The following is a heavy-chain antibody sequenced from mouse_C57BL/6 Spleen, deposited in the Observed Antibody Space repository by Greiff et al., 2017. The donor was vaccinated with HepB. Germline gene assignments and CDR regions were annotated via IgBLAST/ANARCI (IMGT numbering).Heavy chain of an antibody. V-gene: IGHV5-4*03. CDR2: ISDGGSYT. CDR3: ARGDYSNCFDY. Sequence: EVKLVESGGGLVKPGGSLKLSCAASGFTFSSYAMYWVRQTPEKRLEWVATISDGGSYTDYPDNVKGRFTISRDNTKNNLYLHMSHLKSEDTAMYYCARGDYSNCFDYWGQGTTLTVSS. CDR1: GFTFSSYA. J-gene: IGHJ2*01. D-gene: IGHD2-5*01.